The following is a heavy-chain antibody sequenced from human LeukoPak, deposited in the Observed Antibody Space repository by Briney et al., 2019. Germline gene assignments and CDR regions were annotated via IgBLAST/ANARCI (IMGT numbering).Heavy chain of an antibody. V-gene: IGHV3-21*01. D-gene: IGHD3-3*01. CDR2: ISRSSSYI. CDR1: GFTFSDYS. CDR3: ARDRDFGVRNWFDP. J-gene: IGHJ5*02. Sequence: GGSLRLSCAASGFTFSDYSMNWVRQAPGKGLEWVSSISRSSSYIYYADSMKGRFTISRDDAKNSLSLQMNSLRAEDTAVYYCARDRDFGVRNWFDPWGQGVLVTVSA.